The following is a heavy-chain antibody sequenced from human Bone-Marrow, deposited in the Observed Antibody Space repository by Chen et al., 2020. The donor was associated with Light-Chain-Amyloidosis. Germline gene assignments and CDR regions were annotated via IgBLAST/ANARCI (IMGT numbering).Heavy chain of an antibody. CDR1: GYTFPNYW. Sequence: VKKPGESLKISCKGSGYTFPNYWIGWVRQMPGKGLEWMGVIYPDDSDARYSPSFEGQVTISADKSITTAYLQWRSLKASDTAMYYCARRRDGYNFDYWGQGTMVTVSS. V-gene: IGHV5-51*01. D-gene: IGHD5-12*01. J-gene: IGHJ4*02. CDR2: IYPDDSDA. CDR3: ARRRDGYNFDY.